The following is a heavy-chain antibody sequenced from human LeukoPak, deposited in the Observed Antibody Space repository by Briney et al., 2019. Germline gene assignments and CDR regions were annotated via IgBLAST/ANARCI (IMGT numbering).Heavy chain of an antibody. CDR1: GGSISVSNYY. CDR2: IYYSGST. D-gene: IGHD3-16*01. J-gene: IGHJ4*02. Sequence: SETLSLTCTVSGGSISVSNYYWGWIRQPPRKGLEWIGTIYYSGSTSYSPSLKSRVTISVDTSKNQFSLKLSSVTAADTAVYYCVRRRGTNREYYFDYWGQGTLVTVSS. V-gene: IGHV4-39*01. CDR3: VRRRGTNREYYFDY.